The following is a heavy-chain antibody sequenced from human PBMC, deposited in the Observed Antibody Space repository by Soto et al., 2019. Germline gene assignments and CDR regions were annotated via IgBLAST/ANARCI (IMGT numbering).Heavy chain of an antibody. CDR2: ISGSGGST. CDR3: AKDTTYNWNYLGAYYFDY. J-gene: IGHJ4*02. Sequence: EVQLLESGGGLVQPGGSLRLSCAASGFTFSSYAMSWVRQAPGKGLEWVSAISGSGGSTYYADSVKGRFTISRDNSKNTLYLQMYSLRAEDTAVYYCAKDTTYNWNYLGAYYFDYWGQGTLVTVSS. D-gene: IGHD1-7*01. CDR1: GFTFSSYA. V-gene: IGHV3-23*01.